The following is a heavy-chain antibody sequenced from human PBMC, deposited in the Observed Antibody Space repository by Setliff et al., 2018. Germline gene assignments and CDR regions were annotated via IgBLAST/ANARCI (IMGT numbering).Heavy chain of an antibody. V-gene: IGHV4-39*01. J-gene: IGHJ6*02. CDR1: GGSISSSSYY. CDR2: IYYSGST. CDR3: AGRLGASTRYYYYGLDV. D-gene: IGHD3-16*01. Sequence: SETLSLTCTVSGGSISSSSYYWGWIRQPPGKGLEWIGSIYYSGSTYYNPSLKSRVTISVDTSKNQFSLKLSSVTAADTAVYYCAGRLGASTRYYYYGLDVWGQGTTVTVSS.